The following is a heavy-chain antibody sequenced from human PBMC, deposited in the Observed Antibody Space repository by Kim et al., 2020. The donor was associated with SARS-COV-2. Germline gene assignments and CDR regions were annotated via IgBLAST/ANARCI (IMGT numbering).Heavy chain of an antibody. CDR1: GNTFTSYA. D-gene: IGHD5-12*01. Sequence: ASVKVSCKASGNTFTSYALNWVRQAPGQGLEWMGWINTNNGNPTYAQGFTGRFVFSVDTSVSTAYLQISSLKAEDTAVYFCAESGAEYGMDVWGQGTTVT. CDR2: INTNNGNP. V-gene: IGHV7-4-1*02. J-gene: IGHJ6*02. CDR3: AESGAEYGMDV.